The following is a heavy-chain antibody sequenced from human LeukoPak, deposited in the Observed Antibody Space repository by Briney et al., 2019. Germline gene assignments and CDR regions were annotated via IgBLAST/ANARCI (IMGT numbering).Heavy chain of an antibody. V-gene: IGHV1-2*02. CDR1: GYTFTGYW. CDR3: ARSRLDIAAAGIFGGENWFDP. J-gene: IGHJ5*02. D-gene: IGHD6-13*01. Sequence: ASVKVSCKAFGYTFTGYWMHWVRQAPGQGLEWMGWINPNSGGTNYAQKFQGRVTMTRDTSISTAYMELSRLRSDDTAVYYCARSRLDIAAAGIFGGENWFDPWGQGTLVTVSS. CDR2: INPNSGGT.